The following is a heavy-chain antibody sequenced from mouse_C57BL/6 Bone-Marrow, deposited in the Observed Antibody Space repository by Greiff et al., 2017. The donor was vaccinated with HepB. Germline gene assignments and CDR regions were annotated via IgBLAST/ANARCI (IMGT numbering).Heavy chain of an antibody. Sequence: EVQLVESGGGLVQPGESLKLSCESNEYEFPSHDMSWVRKTPEKRLELVAAINSDGGSTYFPDTMERRFIISRDNTKKTLYLQMSSLRSEDTALYYCASLWLRRYWYFDVWGTGTTVTVSS. V-gene: IGHV5-2*01. CDR2: INSDGGST. CDR3: ASLWLRRYWYFDV. D-gene: IGHD2-2*01. CDR1: EYEFPSHD. J-gene: IGHJ1*03.